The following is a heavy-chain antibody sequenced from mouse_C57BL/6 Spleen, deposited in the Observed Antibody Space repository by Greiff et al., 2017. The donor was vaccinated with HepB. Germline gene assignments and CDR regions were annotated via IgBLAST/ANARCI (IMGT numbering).Heavy chain of an antibody. V-gene: IGHV5-17*01. D-gene: IGHD2-5*01. J-gene: IGHJ2*01. Sequence: EVKLMESGGGLVKPGGSLKLSCAASGFTFSDYGMHWVRQAPEKGLEWVAYISSGSSTIYYADTVKGRFTISRDNAKNTLFLQMTSLRSEDTAMYYCARPLYSNYSYYFDYWGQGTTLTVSS. CDR1: GFTFSDYG. CDR3: ARPLYSNYSYYFDY. CDR2: ISSGSSTI.